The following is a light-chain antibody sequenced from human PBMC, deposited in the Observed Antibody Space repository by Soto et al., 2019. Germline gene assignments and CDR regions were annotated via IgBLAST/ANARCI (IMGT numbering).Light chain of an antibody. Sequence: DIQMTQSPSTLSASVGDRVTITCRASQSISTWLVWYQQKPGKAPKVLIYDASSLQSGVPSRFSGHGSGTDFTLTISSLQPDDSAIYYCQQYKTYTTCGQGTKVDIK. CDR2: DAS. CDR1: QSISTW. J-gene: IGKJ2*01. V-gene: IGKV1-5*01. CDR3: QQYKTYTT.